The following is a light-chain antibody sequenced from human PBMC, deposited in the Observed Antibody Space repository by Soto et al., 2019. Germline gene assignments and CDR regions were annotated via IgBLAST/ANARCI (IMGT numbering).Light chain of an antibody. CDR3: QPYNNWPLT. CDR2: DTS. V-gene: IGKV3-15*01. Sequence: EIVLTQSPGTLSLSPGERATLSCRASQSVSSNSLAWYQQKPGHPPRLLIYDTSTRATGVPARFSGSRSGPEFTLTINSLQSEDFAIYYCQPYNNWPLTFGGGTKVDIK. J-gene: IGKJ4*01. CDR1: QSVSSN.